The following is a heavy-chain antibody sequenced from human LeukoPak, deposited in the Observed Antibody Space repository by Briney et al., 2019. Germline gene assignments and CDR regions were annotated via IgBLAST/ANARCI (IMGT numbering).Heavy chain of an antibody. Sequence: SETLSLTCTVSGASISSSYWSWIRQPPGKGLEWIGEINHSGSTNYNPSLKSRVTISVDTSKNQFSLNLNSVTAADTAVYYCAIGEGRNYYGMDVWGRGTTVTVSS. CDR3: AIGEGRNYYGMDV. CDR1: GASISSSY. J-gene: IGHJ6*02. D-gene: IGHD3-10*01. V-gene: IGHV4-34*01. CDR2: INHSGST.